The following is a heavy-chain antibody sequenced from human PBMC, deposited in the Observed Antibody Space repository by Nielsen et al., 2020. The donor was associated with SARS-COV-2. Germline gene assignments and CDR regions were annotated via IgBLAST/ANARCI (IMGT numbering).Heavy chain of an antibody. CDR1: GFTFSNYG. CDR2: ISYDGSNK. CDR3: AKVISTGGSDY. J-gene: IGHJ4*02. Sequence: GESLKISCAASGFTFSNYGMHWVRQAPGKGLEWVAVISYDGSNKYYADSVKGRFTISRDNSKNTLYLQMNSLRAEDTAVYYCAKVISTGGSDYWGQGTLVTVSS. D-gene: IGHD7-27*01. V-gene: IGHV3-30*18.